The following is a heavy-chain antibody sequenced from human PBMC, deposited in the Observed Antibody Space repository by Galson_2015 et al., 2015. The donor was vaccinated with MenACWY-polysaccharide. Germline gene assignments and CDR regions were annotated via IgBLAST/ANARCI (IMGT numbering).Heavy chain of an antibody. V-gene: IGHV3-23*01. CDR3: AEMRGPGSHYDYGMGV. J-gene: IGHJ6*02. Sequence: SLRLSCAASGFTFSSYAMSWVRQAPGKGLEWVSAIGGSGGRTYYADSVKGRFTISRDNSKNTLHLQMNSLRAEDTAVYYCAEMRGPGSHYDYGMGVWGQGTTVTVSS. CDR2: IGGSGGRT. D-gene: IGHD3-10*01. CDR1: GFTFSSYA.